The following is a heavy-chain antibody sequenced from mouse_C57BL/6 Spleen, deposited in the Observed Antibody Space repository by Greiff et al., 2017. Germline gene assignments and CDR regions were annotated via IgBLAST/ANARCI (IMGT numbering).Heavy chain of an antibody. CDR1: GYAFSSSW. CDR3: ASSHDYAMGG. CDR2: IYPGDGDT. J-gene: IGHJ4*01. V-gene: IGHV1-82*01. Sequence: VQLQQSGPELVKPGASVKISCKASGYAFSSSWMNWVKQRPGKGLEWIGRIYPGDGDTNYNGKFKGKATLTADKSSSTAYMQLSSLTSEDSAVYFCASSHDYAMGGWGQGTSVTVSS.